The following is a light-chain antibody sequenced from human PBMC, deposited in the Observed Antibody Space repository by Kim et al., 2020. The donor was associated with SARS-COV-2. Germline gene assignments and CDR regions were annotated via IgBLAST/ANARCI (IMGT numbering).Light chain of an antibody. V-gene: IGLV3-21*02. Sequence: SYELTQPPSVSVAPGQTARIPCGGDNLETKTVHWYQQKPGQAPVLIIYDDPRRPSGIPERFSGSNSGDTATLTINRVEAGDEADFYCQVWETGREHAVIFGGGTQLTVL. J-gene: IGLJ2*01. CDR3: QVWETGREHAVI. CDR1: NLETKT. CDR2: DDP.